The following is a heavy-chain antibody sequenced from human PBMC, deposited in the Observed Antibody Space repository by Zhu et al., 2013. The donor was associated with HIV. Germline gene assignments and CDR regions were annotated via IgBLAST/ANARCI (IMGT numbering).Heavy chain of an antibody. CDR2: INAGNGNT. V-gene: IGHV1-3*01. D-gene: IGHD3-9*01. J-gene: IGHJ6*02. Sequence: QVQLVQSGAEVKKPGASVKVSCKASGYTFTSYAMHWVRQAPGQRLEWMGWINAGNGNTKYSQKFQGRVTITRDTSASTAYMELSSLRSEDTAVYYCARDRDVALRYFDWLTRGYGMDVWGQGTTVTVSS. CDR1: GYTFTSYA. CDR3: ARDRDVALRYFDWLTRGYGMDV.